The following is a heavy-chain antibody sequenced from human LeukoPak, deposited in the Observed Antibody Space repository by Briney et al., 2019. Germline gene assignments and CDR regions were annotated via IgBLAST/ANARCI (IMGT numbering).Heavy chain of an antibody. D-gene: IGHD2-2*01. CDR1: GFTFNNYA. CDR3: ANEVPHFDY. J-gene: IGHJ4*02. CDR2: ISGSGANT. Sequence: GGSLRLSCAASGFTFNNYAMSWVRQAQGKGLEWVSVISGSGANTYYADSVKGRFTITRDNSKNTLYLQMNSLRAEDTAVYYCANEVPHFDYWGQGTLVTVSS. V-gene: IGHV3-23*01.